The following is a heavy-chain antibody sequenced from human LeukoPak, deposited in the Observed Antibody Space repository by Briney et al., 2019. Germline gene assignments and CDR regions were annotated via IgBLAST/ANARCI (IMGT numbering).Heavy chain of an antibody. D-gene: IGHD4-17*01. CDR1: GFTFSSYG. V-gene: IGHV3-33*01. CDR3: ARNQDYGVYNSVGAFDI. CDR2: IWYDGSNK. Sequence: GRSLRLSCAASGFTFSSYGMHSVRQAPGKGLEWVAVIWYDGSNKYYADSVKGRFTISRDNSKKTLYLQMNSLRAEDTAVYYCARNQDYGVYNSVGAFDIWGQGTMVTVSS. J-gene: IGHJ3*02.